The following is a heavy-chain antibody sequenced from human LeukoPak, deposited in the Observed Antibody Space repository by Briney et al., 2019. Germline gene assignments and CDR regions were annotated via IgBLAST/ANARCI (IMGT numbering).Heavy chain of an antibody. CDR3: ARHYYASQSPFDC. D-gene: IGHD3-10*01. J-gene: IGHJ4*02. V-gene: IGHV3-23*01. Sequence: PGGSLRLSCAASGFTLSTLAIGWVPAAPGKGLEWVSGISASGASTYSADSVKGRVTISRDNSKNTLYLQLKSLRAEDTAAYYCARHYYASQSPFDCWGQGTLVTVSS. CDR1: GFTLSTLA. CDR2: ISASGAST.